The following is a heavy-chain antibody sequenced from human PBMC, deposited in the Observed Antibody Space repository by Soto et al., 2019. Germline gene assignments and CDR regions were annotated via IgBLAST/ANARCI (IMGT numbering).Heavy chain of an antibody. CDR3: VEGWNDF. Sequence: EVQMVQSGGDLVKPGGSLRLSCVTSGFMFSSAWMSWVRQAPGKGLEWVARIKSKADGGARACAAPVKGRFTISRDDSRNTVYLQMSSFRGEYTAVYYCVEGWNDFWGQGTLVTVSS. D-gene: IGHD1-1*01. CDR2: IKSKADGGAR. J-gene: IGHJ4*02. V-gene: IGHV3-15*05. CDR1: GFMFSSAW.